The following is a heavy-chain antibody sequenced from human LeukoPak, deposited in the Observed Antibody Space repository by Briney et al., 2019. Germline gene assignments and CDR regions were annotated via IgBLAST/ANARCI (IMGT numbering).Heavy chain of an antibody. CDR3: ARDGLVVPAGRNYFDY. D-gene: IGHD2-2*01. Sequence: GGSPRLSCAASGFTFSSYSMNWVRQAPGKGLEWVSSISSSSSYIYYADSVKGRFTISRDNAKNSLYLQMNSLRAEDTAVYYCARDGLVVPAGRNYFDYWGQGTLVTVSS. CDR1: GFTFSSYS. J-gene: IGHJ4*02. V-gene: IGHV3-21*01. CDR2: ISSSSSYI.